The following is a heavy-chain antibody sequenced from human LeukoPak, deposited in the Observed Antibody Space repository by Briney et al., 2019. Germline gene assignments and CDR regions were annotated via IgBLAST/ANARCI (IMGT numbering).Heavy chain of an antibody. Sequence: PSETLSLTCTVSGGSISSYYWSWIRRPPGKGLEWIGYIYYSGSTNYNPSLKSRVTISVDTSKNQFSLKLSSVTAADTAVYYCARCGYSYGYGFPCDYWGQGTLVTVSS. D-gene: IGHD5-18*01. V-gene: IGHV4-59*01. CDR2: IYYSGST. J-gene: IGHJ4*02. CDR3: ARCGYSYGYGFPCDY. CDR1: GGSISSYY.